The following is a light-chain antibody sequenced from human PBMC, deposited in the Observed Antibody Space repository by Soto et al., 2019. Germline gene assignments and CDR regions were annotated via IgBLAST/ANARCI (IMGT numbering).Light chain of an antibody. CDR1: QSVSSNY. CDR3: QQYANLWT. CDR2: GAS. J-gene: IGKJ1*01. Sequence: IVLTQSPGTLSLSPGARATLSCRASQSVSSNYLSCYQQKPGQAPRLLIYGASNRAAGIPDRFFGSGSGTDFTLTICRLEPEDFAVYYCQQYANLWTFGQGTKVDIK. V-gene: IGKV3-20*01.